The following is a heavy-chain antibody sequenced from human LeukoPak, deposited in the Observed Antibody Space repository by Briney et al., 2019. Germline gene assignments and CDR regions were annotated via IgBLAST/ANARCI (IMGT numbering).Heavy chain of an antibody. Sequence: SETLSLTCAVYGGSFSGYYWSWIRQPPGKGLEWIGEINHSGSTNYNPSLKSRVTISVDMSKNQFSLTLSSVTAADTAVYYCAKSIPGGYYYYYRAVGEKGTTVPVPS. V-gene: IGHV4-34*01. CDR2: INHSGST. J-gene: IGHJ6*03. CDR1: GGSFSGYY. CDR3: AKSIPGGYYYYYRAV. D-gene: IGHD2-21*01.